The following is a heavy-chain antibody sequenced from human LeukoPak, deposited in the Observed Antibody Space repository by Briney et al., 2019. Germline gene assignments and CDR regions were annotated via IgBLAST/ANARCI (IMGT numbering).Heavy chain of an antibody. CDR1: GGSISSSIYY. D-gene: IGHD3-10*01. J-gene: IGHJ4*02. CDR3: ARRLGGSGSYYY. CDR2: IYYSGST. V-gene: IGHV4-39*01. Sequence: PSETLSLTRSVSGGSISSSIYYWGCIRQPPGKGLEWIGSIYYSGSTYYNPSLKSRVTISVDTSKNQFSLKLRSVTAADTAVYYCARRLGGSGSYYYWGQGTLDTVSS.